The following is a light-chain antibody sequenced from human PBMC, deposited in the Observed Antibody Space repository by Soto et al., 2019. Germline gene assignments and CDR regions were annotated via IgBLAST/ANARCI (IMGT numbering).Light chain of an antibody. V-gene: IGLV2-11*01. J-gene: IGLJ2*01. CDR2: DVT. CDR1: SSDVGGYNY. CDR3: CSYAGSYTLGV. Sequence: QSALTQPRSVSGSPGQSVTISCTGTSSDVGGYNYVSWYQQHPGKAPKLMIYDVTQRPSGVPDRFSGSKSGNMASLTISGLQAEDEADYYCCSYAGSYTLGVFGGGTKVTVL.